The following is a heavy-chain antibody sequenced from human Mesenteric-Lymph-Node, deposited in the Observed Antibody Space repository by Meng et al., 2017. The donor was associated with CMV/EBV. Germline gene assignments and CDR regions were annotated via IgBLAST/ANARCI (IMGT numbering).Heavy chain of an antibody. CDR2: ISYDGSNK. Sequence: GESLKISCAASGFTFSSYAMHWVRQAPGKGLEWVAVISYDGSNKYYADSVKGRFTISRDNAKNSLYLQMNSLRAEDTALYYCARAYYYGSGSYYNQGNWFDPWGQGTLVTVSS. V-gene: IGHV3-30-3*01. CDR3: ARAYYYGSGSYYNQGNWFDP. D-gene: IGHD3-10*01. J-gene: IGHJ5*02. CDR1: GFTFSSYA.